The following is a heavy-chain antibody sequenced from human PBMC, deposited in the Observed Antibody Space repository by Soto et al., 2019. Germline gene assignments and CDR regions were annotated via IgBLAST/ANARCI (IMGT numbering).Heavy chain of an antibody. CDR2: IHYNGNT. J-gene: IGHJ5*02. Sequence: PSETLSLTCTVSGDSISSYSWSWIRQPPGKGLEWIGNIHYNGNTKYSPSLKSRVTISVDTSKNQFSLKLSSVTAADTAVYYCATSNWFDPWGQGTLVTVSS. CDR1: GDSISSYS. V-gene: IGHV4-59*08. CDR3: ATSNWFDP.